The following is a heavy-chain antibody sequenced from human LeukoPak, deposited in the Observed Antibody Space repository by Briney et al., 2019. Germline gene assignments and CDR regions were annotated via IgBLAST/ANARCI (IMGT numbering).Heavy chain of an antibody. CDR2: IIPIFGTA. D-gene: IGHD6-13*01. CDR1: GGTFSSYA. CDR3: AREGAGIKTHRYYMDV. V-gene: IGHV1-69*01. Sequence: GSSVKVSCKASGGTFSSYAISWVRQAPGQGLEWMGGIIPIFGTANYAQKFQGRVTITADESTSTAYMELSSLRSEDTAVYYCAREGAGIKTHRYYMDVWGKGTTVTVSS. J-gene: IGHJ6*03.